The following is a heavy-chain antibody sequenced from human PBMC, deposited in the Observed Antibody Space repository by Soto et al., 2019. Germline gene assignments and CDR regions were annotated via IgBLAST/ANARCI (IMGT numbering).Heavy chain of an antibody. CDR3: AKSSSSSLDYFDT. Sequence: EVQLLESGGGLVQPGGSLRLSCAASGFTFSSYAMIWVRQAPVKGLEWVSAISSSGGSTYYADSVKGRFTISRDNSKNTLYLQMSSLRAENTAVYYCAKSSSSSLDYFDTWGQGTLVTVSS. V-gene: IGHV3-23*01. J-gene: IGHJ4*02. D-gene: IGHD6-6*01. CDR2: ISSSGGST. CDR1: GFTFSSYA.